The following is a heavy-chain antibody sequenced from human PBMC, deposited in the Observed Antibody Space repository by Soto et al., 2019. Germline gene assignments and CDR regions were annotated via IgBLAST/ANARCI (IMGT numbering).Heavy chain of an antibody. D-gene: IGHD4-17*01. CDR2: IYYSGST. V-gene: IGHV4-59*08. J-gene: IGHJ4*02. CDR1: GGSISSYY. Sequence: SETLSLTCTASGGSISSYYWSLLRQPPGKGLEWIGYIYYSGSTNYNPSLKSRVTITVDTSTNQFSLKLSSVTAEDTAVYYCPKHFYGDYVGWGQGTLVTVSS. CDR3: PKHFYGDYVG.